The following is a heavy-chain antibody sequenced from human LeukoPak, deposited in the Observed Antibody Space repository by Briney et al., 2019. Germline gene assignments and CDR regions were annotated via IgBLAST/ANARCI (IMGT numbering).Heavy chain of an antibody. CDR1: GGSLSDYY. V-gene: IGHV4-34*01. CDR3: AGQWLVKVWFDP. D-gene: IGHD6-19*01. J-gene: IGHJ5*02. Sequence: PSETLSLTCAVYGGSLSDYYWSWIRQSPGKGLEWIGEISHRGRTYYNLSLKSRVTISVDTSKNQFSLKLSSVTAADTAVYYCAGQWLVKVWFDPWGQGTLVTVSS. CDR2: ISHRGRT.